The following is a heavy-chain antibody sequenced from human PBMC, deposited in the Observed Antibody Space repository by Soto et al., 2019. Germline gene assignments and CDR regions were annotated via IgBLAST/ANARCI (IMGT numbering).Heavy chain of an antibody. CDR2: INPSGGST. CDR3: ATAAYSTSWYDF. J-gene: IGHJ5*01. V-gene: IGHV1-46*01. Sequence: QVQLVQSGAEVKKPGASVKLSCKSSEYTFTDYYIHRVRQAPGQGLEWMGLINPSGGSTSYAQKLQGRVTTTRDTSTSTVYMELSSLRSEDTAVYYCATAAYSTSWYDFWGQGTLVTVSS. CDR1: EYTFTDYY. D-gene: IGHD6-13*01.